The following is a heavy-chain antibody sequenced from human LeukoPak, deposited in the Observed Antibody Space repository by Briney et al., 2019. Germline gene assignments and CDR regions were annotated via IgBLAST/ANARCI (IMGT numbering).Heavy chain of an antibody. V-gene: IGHV4-61*02. Sequence: SETLSLTCTVSGASVSSDNYYWSWVRQPAGKGLEWIGRINIGGTANNNPSLESRITISIDTSKNQFSLKLSSVTAADTAVYYCARHKYDFWSGYKGLDYWGQGTLVTVSS. CDR3: ARHKYDFWSGYKGLDY. D-gene: IGHD3-3*01. J-gene: IGHJ4*02. CDR1: GASVSSDNYY. CDR2: INIGGTA.